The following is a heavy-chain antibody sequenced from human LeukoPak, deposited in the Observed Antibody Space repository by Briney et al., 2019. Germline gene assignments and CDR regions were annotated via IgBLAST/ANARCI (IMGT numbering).Heavy chain of an antibody. Sequence: PSETLSLTCTVSGGSISSSSYYWGWIRQSPGKGLEWIGSIYYSGSTNYNPSLKSRVTISVDTSKNQFSLKLSSVTAADTAVYYCARDRGGRYCTNGVCYGSAFDIWGQGTMVTVSS. D-gene: IGHD2-8*01. CDR2: IYYSGST. J-gene: IGHJ3*02. CDR3: ARDRGGRYCTNGVCYGSAFDI. CDR1: GGSISSSSYY. V-gene: IGHV4-39*07.